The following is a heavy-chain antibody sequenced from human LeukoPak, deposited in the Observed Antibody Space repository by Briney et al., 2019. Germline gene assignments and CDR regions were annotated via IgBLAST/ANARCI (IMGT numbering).Heavy chain of an antibody. CDR3: ARLMGVGGYPNNDY. CDR2: ISYDGSNK. V-gene: IGHV3-30*04. J-gene: IGHJ4*02. CDR1: GFTFSSYA. D-gene: IGHD2-8*01. Sequence: GRSLRLSCAASGFTFSSYAMHWVRQAPGKGLEWVAVISYDGSNKYYADSVKGRFTISRDNSMNTLYLQMNSLRAEDTAVYYCARLMGVGGYPNNDYWGQGTLVTVSS.